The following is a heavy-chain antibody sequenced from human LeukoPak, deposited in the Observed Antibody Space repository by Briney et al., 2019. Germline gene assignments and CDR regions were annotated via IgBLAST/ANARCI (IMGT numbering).Heavy chain of an antibody. Sequence: GGSLRLSCAASGFTFSSYSMNWVRQAPGKGLEWVSSISSSSYIYYADSVKGRFTISRDNAKNSLYLQMNSLRAEDTAVYYCARDYGGTNFDYWGQGTLVTVSS. CDR1: GFTFSSYS. V-gene: IGHV3-21*01. J-gene: IGHJ4*02. CDR2: ISSSSYI. D-gene: IGHD4-23*01. CDR3: ARDYGGTNFDY.